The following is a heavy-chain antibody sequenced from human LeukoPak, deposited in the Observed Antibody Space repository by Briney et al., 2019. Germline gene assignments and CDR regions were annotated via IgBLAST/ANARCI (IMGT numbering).Heavy chain of an antibody. CDR2: IFFRGST. CDR3: ARHEGDDFWTAFPNYNYALDV. CDR1: GGSISGYY. J-gene: IGHJ6*04. D-gene: IGHD3/OR15-3a*01. Sequence: SETLSLTGTVSGGSISGYYWSWIRQPPGKGLEWIGFIFFRGSTNYNPSLTSRVTMSVNTSKNHFSLKLSSVTAADTAVYYCARHEGDDFWTAFPNYNYALDVWGKGTTVTVPS. V-gene: IGHV4-59*08.